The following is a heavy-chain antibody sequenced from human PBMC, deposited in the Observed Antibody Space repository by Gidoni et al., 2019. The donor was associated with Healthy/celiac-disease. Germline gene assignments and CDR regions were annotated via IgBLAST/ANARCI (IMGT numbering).Heavy chain of an antibody. CDR1: GGTFSSYA. V-gene: IGHV1-69*01. CDR2: IIPIFGTA. D-gene: IGHD3-10*01. J-gene: IGHJ3*02. CDR3: ARDVPDRGDSGDI. Sequence: QVQLVQSGAEVKKPGSPVKVSCKAAGGTFSSYAISWVRQAPGQGLEWLGGIIPIFGTANYAQKFQGRVTITADESTSTAYMELSSLRSEDTAVYYCARDVPDRGDSGDIWGQGTMVTVSS.